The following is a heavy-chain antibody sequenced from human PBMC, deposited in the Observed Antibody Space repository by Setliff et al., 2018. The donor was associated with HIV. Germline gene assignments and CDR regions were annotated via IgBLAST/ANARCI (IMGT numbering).Heavy chain of an antibody. V-gene: IGHV4-34*01. CDR3: AQLGMVDDFDY. CDR2: ITHSGSA. J-gene: IGHJ4*02. Sequence: SETLSLTCAVYGGSFSAYYWSWIRQPPGKGLEWIGEITHSGSANYNPSLKSRVTISLDTSKNQFSLNLSSVTAADTAVYYCAQLGMVDDFDYWGQGTLVTVSS. D-gene: IGHD1-1*01. CDR1: GGSFSAYY.